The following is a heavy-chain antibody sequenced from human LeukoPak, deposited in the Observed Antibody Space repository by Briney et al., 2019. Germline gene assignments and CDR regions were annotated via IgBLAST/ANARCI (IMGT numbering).Heavy chain of an antibody. CDR1: GGSVSSGSYY. V-gene: IGHV4-61*01. CDR3: ARGTRGYSYGYVAY. Sequence: SETLSLTCTVSGGSVSSGSYYWSWIRQPPGKGLEWIGCIYYSGSTNYNPSLKSRVTISVDTSKNQFSLKLSSVTAADTAVYYCARGTRGYSYGYVAYWGQGTLVTVSS. J-gene: IGHJ4*02. CDR2: IYYSGST. D-gene: IGHD5-18*01.